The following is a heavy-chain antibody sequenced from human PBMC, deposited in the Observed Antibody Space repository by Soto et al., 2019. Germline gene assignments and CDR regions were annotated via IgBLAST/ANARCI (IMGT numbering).Heavy chain of an antibody. Sequence: QLQLQESGPGLVKPSETLSLTCTVSGGSISSSSYYWGWIRQPPGKGLEWIGSIYYSGSTYYNPSLKSRVTISVDTSKNQFSLKLSSVTAADTAVYYCAGYDFWSGYGMDVWGQGTTVTVSS. D-gene: IGHD3-3*01. CDR3: AGYDFWSGYGMDV. CDR1: GGSISSSSYY. V-gene: IGHV4-39*01. J-gene: IGHJ6*02. CDR2: IYYSGST.